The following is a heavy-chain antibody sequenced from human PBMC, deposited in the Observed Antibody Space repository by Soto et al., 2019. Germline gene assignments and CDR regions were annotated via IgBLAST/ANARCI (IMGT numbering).Heavy chain of an antibody. D-gene: IGHD2-15*01. CDR1: GDSISTVDYF. CDR2: IYKSTTT. V-gene: IGHV4-30-4*01. Sequence: SETLSLTCSVSGDSISTVDYFWAWIRQPPGQALEYIGYIYKSTTTYYNPSFESRVAISLDTSKSQFSITVTSATAADTAVYFFARGRYCLTGRCFPNWFDSWGQGTLVTVSS. J-gene: IGHJ5*01. CDR3: ARGRYCLTGRCFPNWFDS.